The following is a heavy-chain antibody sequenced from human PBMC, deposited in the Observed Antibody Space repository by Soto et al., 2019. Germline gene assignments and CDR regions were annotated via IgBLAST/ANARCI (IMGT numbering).Heavy chain of an antibody. Sequence: QITLKESGPTEVKPTETLALTCTFSGFSLATKGVGVGWVRQPPGGALEWIAVNYWDDDTRYSPSLETRLTITKDTPKNQVALTMTDMDFVDTATFYCAHVTITYWGVVGDEAFDVWGQGAVVTVSS. D-gene: IGHD3-16*02. CDR1: GFSLATKGVG. J-gene: IGHJ3*01. CDR3: AHVTITYWGVVGDEAFDV. CDR2: NYWDDDT. V-gene: IGHV2-5*02.